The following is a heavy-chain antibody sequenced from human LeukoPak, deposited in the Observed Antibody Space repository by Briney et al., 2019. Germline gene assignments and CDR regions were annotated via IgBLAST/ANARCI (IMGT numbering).Heavy chain of an antibody. CDR2: ISTSGDGT. V-gene: IGHV3-23*01. Sequence: GGSLRLSCAASGFTFTSHGRSWVRQTPGKGLEWVSSISTSGDGTVYADSVSGRVTISRDNSKNTLYLQMNSLRAEDTAVYSCAKNLLGSGAYSWYFDLWGRGTLVTVSS. CDR3: AKNLLGSGAYSWYFDL. J-gene: IGHJ2*01. CDR1: GFTFTSHG. D-gene: IGHD1-26*01.